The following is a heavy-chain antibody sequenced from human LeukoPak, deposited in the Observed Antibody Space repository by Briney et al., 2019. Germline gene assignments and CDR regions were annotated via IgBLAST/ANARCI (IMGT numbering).Heavy chain of an antibody. V-gene: IGHV4-4*07. Sequence: SETLSLTCTVSGGSISSYYWSWIRQPAGKGLEWIGRIYTSGSTNYNPPLKSRVTMSVDTSKNQFSLKLSSVTAADTAVYYCARGPFGRDYSKAVGAFDIWGQGTMVTVSS. J-gene: IGHJ3*02. CDR1: GGSISSYY. CDR2: IYTSGST. D-gene: IGHD4-11*01. CDR3: ARGPFGRDYSKAVGAFDI.